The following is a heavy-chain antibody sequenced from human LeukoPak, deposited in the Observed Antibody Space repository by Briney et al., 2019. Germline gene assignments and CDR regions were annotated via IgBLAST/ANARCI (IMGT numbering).Heavy chain of an antibody. CDR1: GYTFTSYD. Sequence: GASVKVSCKTSGYTFTSYDLNWVRQATGQGLEWRGWVNPNSGNTGYAQKFQGRVTMTMDPSISTAYMDLRSLRSEDTAVYYCARRSDDYDSIAYYHWGQGTLVTVSS. J-gene: IGHJ4*02. CDR2: VNPNSGNT. D-gene: IGHD3-22*01. V-gene: IGHV1-8*01. CDR3: ARRSDDYDSIAYYH.